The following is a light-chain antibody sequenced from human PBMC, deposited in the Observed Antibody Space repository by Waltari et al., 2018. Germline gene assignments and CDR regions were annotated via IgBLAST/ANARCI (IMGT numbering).Light chain of an antibody. Sequence: EIQMTQSPSSVAASVGDRVTITCRATADINSALAWYQQKPGQAPSLLVYAVSSLQSGVPSRFGGSVPGTDFTLTISSMQPEDAETYDCQQGSTFPPPFGLGTTV. CDR3: QQGSTFPPP. CDR2: AVS. J-gene: IGKJ1*01. CDR1: ADINSA. V-gene: IGKV1-12*01.